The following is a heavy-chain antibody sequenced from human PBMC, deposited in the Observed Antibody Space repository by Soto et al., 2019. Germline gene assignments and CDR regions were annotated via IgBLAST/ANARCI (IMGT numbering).Heavy chain of an antibody. CDR3: AKIPTTLTTDTWFDP. D-gene: IGHD4-17*01. J-gene: IGHJ5*02. CDR2: ISYDESKK. CDR1: GFTFSVYG. V-gene: IGHV3-30*18. Sequence: GSLRLSCAASGFTFSVYGMHWVRQAPGKGLEWVAAISYDESKKFYADSVRGRFTISRDNSENTLYLQMNSLRSEDTAVYYCAKIPTTLTTDTWFDPWGQGTLVTVSS.